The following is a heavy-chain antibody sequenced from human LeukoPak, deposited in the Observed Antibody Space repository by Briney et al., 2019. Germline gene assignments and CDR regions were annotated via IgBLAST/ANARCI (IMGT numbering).Heavy chain of an antibody. CDR3: AREPSSPSIAAGYDY. Sequence: GGSLRLSCAASGFTFSNYAMTWVRQAPGKGLEWVSVIYSGGSTYYADSVKGRFTMSRDNSKNTLYLQMNSLRAEDTAVYYCAREPSSPSIAAGYDYWGQGTLVTVSS. CDR1: GFTFSNYA. D-gene: IGHD6-6*01. CDR2: IYSGGST. V-gene: IGHV3-53*01. J-gene: IGHJ4*02.